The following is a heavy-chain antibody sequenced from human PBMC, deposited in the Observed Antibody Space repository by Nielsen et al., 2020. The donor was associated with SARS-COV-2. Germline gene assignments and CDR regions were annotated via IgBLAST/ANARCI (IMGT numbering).Heavy chain of an antibody. CDR2: IIPIFGTA. V-gene: IGHV1-69*01. CDR3: ARAGGAAAGTELYSWFDP. Sequence: WVRQAPGQGLEWMGGIIPIFGTANYAQKFQGRVTITADESTSTAYMELSSLRSEDTAVYYCARAGGAAAGTELYSWFDPWGQGTLVTVSS. J-gene: IGHJ5*02. D-gene: IGHD6-13*01.